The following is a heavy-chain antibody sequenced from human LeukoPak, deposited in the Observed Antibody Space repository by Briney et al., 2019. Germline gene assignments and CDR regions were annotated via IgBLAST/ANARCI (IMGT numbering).Heavy chain of an antibody. D-gene: IGHD1-7*01. Sequence: PGGSLRLSCVASGFSLSNFQMYWVRQAPGKGLEWVSIISLDGSTEFYADSVKGRFTISRDNSKNTLYLQMNSLRAEDTAVYYCARENYCPDYWGQGTLVTVSS. CDR1: GFSLSNFQ. CDR3: ARENYCPDY. J-gene: IGHJ4*02. V-gene: IGHV3-30-3*01. CDR2: ISLDGSTE.